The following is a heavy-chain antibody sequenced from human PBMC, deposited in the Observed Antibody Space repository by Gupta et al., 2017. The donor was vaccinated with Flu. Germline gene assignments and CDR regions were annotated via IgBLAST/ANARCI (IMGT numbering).Heavy chain of an antibody. J-gene: IGHJ3*02. Sequence: EVQLVQSGAEVKKPGASLKISCKASGYIFTNNWIGWVRQMPGKGLEWMGIIYPGDSDTRYSPSFQGQVTLSADKSINTAYLQWSSLKASDTAMYYCARQGYCGGDCTRGAFDIWGQGTMVTVSS. CDR3: ARQGYCGGDCTRGAFDI. CDR1: GYIFTNNW. D-gene: IGHD2-21*02. V-gene: IGHV5-51*01. CDR2: IYPGDSDT.